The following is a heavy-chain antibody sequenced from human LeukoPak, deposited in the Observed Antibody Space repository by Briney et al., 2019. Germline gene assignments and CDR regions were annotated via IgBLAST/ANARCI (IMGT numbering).Heavy chain of an antibody. Sequence: RPGGSLKLSCAASGFTFSTYAMTWVRQAPGKGLEWVSFIGAGGDSTYYAGSVKGRFTISRDNSENTLYLQMNSLRAEDTAVYYCAKGGWGDYWGQGTLVTVSS. CDR1: GFTFSTYA. CDR2: IGAGGDST. V-gene: IGHV3-23*01. CDR3: AKGGWGDY. J-gene: IGHJ4*02. D-gene: IGHD3-16*01.